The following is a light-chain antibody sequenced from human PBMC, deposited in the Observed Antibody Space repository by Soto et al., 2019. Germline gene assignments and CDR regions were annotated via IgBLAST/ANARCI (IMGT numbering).Light chain of an antibody. Sequence: DIHLTECPSFLYAYVGDRVTITCRSSQSIINFLNWYQHKPGKAPNLLIFAASTLQSGVPSRFSGSGSGTDFTLTITALQPEDFATYYCHQSYSAPWAFGQGTKVDI. V-gene: IGKV1-39*01. CDR2: AAS. CDR1: QSIINF. J-gene: IGKJ1*01. CDR3: HQSYSAPWA.